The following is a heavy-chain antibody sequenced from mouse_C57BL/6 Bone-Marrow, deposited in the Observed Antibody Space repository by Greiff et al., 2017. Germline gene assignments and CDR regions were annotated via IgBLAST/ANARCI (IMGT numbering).Heavy chain of an antibody. V-gene: IGHV5-9*01. J-gene: IGHJ2*01. CDR3: ARRGTGDY. D-gene: IGHD3-3*01. CDR2: ISGGGGNT. CDR1: GFTFSSYT. Sequence: DVMLVESGGGLVKPGGSLKLSCAASGFTFSSYTMSWVRQTPEKRLEWVATISGGGGNTYYPDSVKGRFTISRDNAKNTLYLQMSSLRSEDTALYYCARRGTGDYWGQGTTLTVSS.